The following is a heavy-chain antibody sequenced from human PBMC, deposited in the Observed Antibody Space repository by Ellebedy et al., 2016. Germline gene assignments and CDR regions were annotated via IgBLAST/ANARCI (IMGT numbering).Heavy chain of an antibody. CDR3: ARDWDGYNDY. Sequence: GESLKISXAASGFSASDNYMTWVRQAPGKGLEWVSLIYSGGSTYYADSVKGRFTISRDNSKNTLYLQMNSLRAEDTAVYYCARDWDGYNDYWGQGTLVTVSS. D-gene: IGHD5-24*01. CDR2: IYSGGST. J-gene: IGHJ4*02. V-gene: IGHV3-53*05. CDR1: GFSASDNY.